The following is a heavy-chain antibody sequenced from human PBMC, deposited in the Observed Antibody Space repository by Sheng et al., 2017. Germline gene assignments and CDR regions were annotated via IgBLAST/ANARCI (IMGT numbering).Heavy chain of an antibody. J-gene: IGHJ4*02. Sequence: QVQLVQSGAEVKKPGSSVKVSCKASGGTFSSYAISWVRQAPGQGLEWMGGIIPIFGTANYAQKFQGRVTITADESTSTAYMELSSLRSEDTAVYYCASRFYYDSSGYYYVSYFDYWGQGTLVTVSS. CDR2: IIPIFGTA. CDR3: ASRFYYDSSGYYYVSYFDY. D-gene: IGHD3-22*01. V-gene: IGHV1-69*13. CDR1: GGTFSSYA.